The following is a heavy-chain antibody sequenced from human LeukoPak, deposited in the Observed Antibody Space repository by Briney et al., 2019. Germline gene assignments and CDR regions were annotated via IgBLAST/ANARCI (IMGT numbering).Heavy chain of an antibody. V-gene: IGHV3-23*01. D-gene: IGHD3-3*01. Sequence: GGSLRLSCAASGFTFSSYAMGWVRQAPGEGLGWVSAISGSGGSTYYAYSVKGRFTISRDNSKNTLYLQMNSRRAEDTAVYYCAKAVYDFWSGYPGWGMDVWGQGTTVTVSS. J-gene: IGHJ6*02. CDR1: GFTFSSYA. CDR2: ISGSGGST. CDR3: AKAVYDFWSGYPGWGMDV.